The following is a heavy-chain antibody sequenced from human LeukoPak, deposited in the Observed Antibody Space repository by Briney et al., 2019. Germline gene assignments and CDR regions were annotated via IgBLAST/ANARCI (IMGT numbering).Heavy chain of an antibody. V-gene: IGHV3-23*01. J-gene: IGHJ6*02. D-gene: IGHD1-1*01. CDR3: AKATGSGYYYYGMDV. Sequence: GGSLRLSCAASGFTFSSYAMSWVRQAPGKGLEWVSAISGSGGSTYYADSVKGRFTISRDNSKNTLYLQMNSLRAEDTAVYYCAKATGSGYYYYGMDVWGQGTTVSVSS. CDR1: GFTFSSYA. CDR2: ISGSGGST.